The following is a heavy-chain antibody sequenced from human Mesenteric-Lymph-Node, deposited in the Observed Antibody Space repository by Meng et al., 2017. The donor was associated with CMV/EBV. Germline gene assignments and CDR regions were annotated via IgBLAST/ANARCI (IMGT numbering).Heavy chain of an antibody. D-gene: IGHD3-3*01. CDR3: ARGLEDDFWSGPWFDP. V-gene: IGHV4-59*01. CDR1: GGSISSYY. CDR2: VYYSGSA. J-gene: IGHJ5*02. Sequence: SETLSLTCTVSGGSISSYYWSWIRQPPGKGLEWIGYVYYSGSANYNPSLKSRVTISVDTSKIQFSLKLTSVTVADTAVYYCARGLEDDFWSGPWFDPWGQGTLVTVSS.